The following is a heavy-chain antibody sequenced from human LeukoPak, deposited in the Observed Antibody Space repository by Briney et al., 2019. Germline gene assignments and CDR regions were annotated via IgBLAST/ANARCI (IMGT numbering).Heavy chain of an antibody. V-gene: IGHV3-48*02. CDR3: VRDRYYSFDY. CDR1: GFSFTDYS. CDR2: IGPSGSPI. J-gene: IGHJ4*02. D-gene: IGHD1-26*01. Sequence: PGGSLRLSCAASGFSFTDYSMNWVRQAPGTGLEWLSYIGPSGSPIHYADSVKGRFTTSTDSAQNSLYLQMNSLRDEDTALYYCVRDRYYSFDYWGQGTVVTVSS.